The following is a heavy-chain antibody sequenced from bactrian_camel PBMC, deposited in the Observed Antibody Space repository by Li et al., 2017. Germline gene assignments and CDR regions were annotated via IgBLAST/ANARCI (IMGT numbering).Heavy chain of an antibody. V-gene: IGHV3S57*01. CDR2: LDSSGRT. CDR1: GRTYSNWC. J-gene: IGHJ4*01. CDR3: ARGPENLWEFGY. Sequence: VQLVESGGGSVQAGGSLRLSCVASGRTYSNWCMGWFRQAPGKEREGVATLDSSGRTDYAGSVKGRFTISRDNAQNTLYLQMNSLKPEDTAVYYCARGPENLWEFGYWGQGTQVTVS.